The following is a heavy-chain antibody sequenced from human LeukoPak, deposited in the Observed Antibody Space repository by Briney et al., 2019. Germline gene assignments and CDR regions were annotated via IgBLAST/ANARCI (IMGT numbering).Heavy chain of an antibody. CDR1: GGSISSSSYY. CDR3: ARQGSFIVVVPAVDY. V-gene: IGHV4-39*01. J-gene: IGHJ4*02. Sequence: SETLSLTCTVSGGSISSSSYYWGWIRQPPGKGLEWIGSIYYSGSTYYNPSLKSRVTISVDTSKNQFSLKLSSVTAADTAVYYCARQGSFIVVVPAVDYWGQGTLVTVSS. CDR2: IYYSGST. D-gene: IGHD2-2*01.